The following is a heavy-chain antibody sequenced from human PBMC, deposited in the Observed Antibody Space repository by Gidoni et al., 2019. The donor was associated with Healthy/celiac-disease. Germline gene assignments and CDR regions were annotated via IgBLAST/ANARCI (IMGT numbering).Heavy chain of an antibody. V-gene: IGHV3-23*01. CDR1: GFTISTYA. D-gene: IGHD3-9*01. CDR2: ISGSGGST. J-gene: IGHJ4*02. CDR3: AKGGHDILTGYSVDY. Sequence: EVQLLESGGGLVQPGGSLGLSRAASGFTISTYAMSWVRQAPGNGLGWVRQAPGEGLEWVSAISGSGGSTYYADSVKGRFTITRDNSKNTRYLKMNSLRAEDTAVYYCAKGGHDILTGYSVDYWGQGTLVTVSS.